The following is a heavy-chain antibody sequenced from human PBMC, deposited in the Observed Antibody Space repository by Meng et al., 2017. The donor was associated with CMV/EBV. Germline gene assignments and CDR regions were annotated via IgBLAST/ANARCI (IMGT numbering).Heavy chain of an antibody. CDR2: INHSGST. CDR1: GGSFSGYY. Sequence: QLTQWGAGLLTPSETLSLTGAAHGGSFSGYYWSWIRQPPGKGLEWIGEINHSGSTNYNPSLKSRVTISVDTSKNQFSLKLSSVTAADTAVYYCARGGNWFDPWGQGTLVTVSS. CDR3: ARGGNWFDP. J-gene: IGHJ5*02. V-gene: IGHV4-34*01.